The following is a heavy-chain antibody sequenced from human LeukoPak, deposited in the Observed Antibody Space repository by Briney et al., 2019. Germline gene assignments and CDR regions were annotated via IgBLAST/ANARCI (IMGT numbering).Heavy chain of an antibody. CDR2: LSSDGSSK. CDR3: AREIDACDM. Sequence: PGRSLRLSCTASGFTFTTYAMHWVSQAPGKGLEWLAVLSSDGSSKFYADYVKGRFSISSDKSKNTVYLEMSGLRTEDTAVYYCAREIDACDMWGQGTMVTVSS. J-gene: IGHJ3*02. CDR1: GFTFTTYA. V-gene: IGHV3-30-3*01.